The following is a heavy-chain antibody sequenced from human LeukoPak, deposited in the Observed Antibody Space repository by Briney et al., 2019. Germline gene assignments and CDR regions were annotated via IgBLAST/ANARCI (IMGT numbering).Heavy chain of an antibody. CDR2: IYTSGST. CDR1: GGSISSYY. V-gene: IGHV4-4*07. J-gene: IGHJ6*03. Sequence: PSETLSLTCTVSGGSISSYYWSWIRQPAGKGLEWIGRIYTSGSTNYNPSLKSRVTMSVDTSKNQFSLKLSSVTAADTAVYYCARDSYYGSGSYYTYYYYYYYMDVWGKGTTVTISS. D-gene: IGHD3-10*01. CDR3: ARDSYYGSGSYYTYYYYYYYMDV.